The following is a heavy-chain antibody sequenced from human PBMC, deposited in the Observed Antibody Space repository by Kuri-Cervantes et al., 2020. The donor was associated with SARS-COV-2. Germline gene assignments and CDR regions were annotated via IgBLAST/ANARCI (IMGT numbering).Heavy chain of an antibody. CDR2: INPNSGGT. CDR3: AKTERLEYSSSWYLDY. CDR1: GYTFTGYY. J-gene: IGHJ4*02. V-gene: IGHV1-2*06. Sequence: ASVKVSCKASGYTFTGYYMHWVRQAPGQGLEWMGRINPNSGGTNYAQKFQGRVTMTRDTSISTAYMELSRLRSDDTAVYYCAKTERLEYSSSWYLDYWGQGTLVTVSS. D-gene: IGHD6-13*01.